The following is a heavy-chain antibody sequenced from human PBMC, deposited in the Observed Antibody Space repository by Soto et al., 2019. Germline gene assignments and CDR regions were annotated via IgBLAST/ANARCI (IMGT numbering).Heavy chain of an antibody. CDR1: GFSLTTDAVG. CDR3: TNVYWVAAGIRYYFNY. J-gene: IGHJ4*02. V-gene: IGHV2-5*02. CDR2: IYCDDDK. D-gene: IGHD1-1*01. Sequence: QITLKEAGPSLVKPTQTLTLTCTFSGFSLTTDAVGVGWIRQPPGKALEWLALIYCDDDKRYSPALKSRLTITKDASRNQVVLTLTNMDPADTATYHCTNVYWVAAGIRYYFNYWGQGTRVTVSS.